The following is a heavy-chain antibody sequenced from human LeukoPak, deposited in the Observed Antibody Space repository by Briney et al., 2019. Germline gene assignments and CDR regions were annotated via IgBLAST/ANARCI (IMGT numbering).Heavy chain of an antibody. CDR1: GGSISSYY. J-gene: IGHJ4*02. CDR3: AREGSSSSDAGVSVYYFDY. D-gene: IGHD6-6*01. CDR2: IYYSGST. Sequence: SQTLSLTCTVSGGSISSYYWSWIRQPPGKGLEWIGYIYYSGSTNYNPSLKSRVTISVDTSKNQFSLKLSSVTAADTAMYYCAREGSSSSDAGVSVYYFDYWGQGTLVTVSS. V-gene: IGHV4-59*01.